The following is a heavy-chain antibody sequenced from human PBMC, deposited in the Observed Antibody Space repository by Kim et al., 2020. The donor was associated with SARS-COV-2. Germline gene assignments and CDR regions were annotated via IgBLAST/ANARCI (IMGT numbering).Heavy chain of an antibody. CDR2: LSESGTT. CDR1: GDSISGDY. D-gene: IGHD2-2*01. V-gene: IGHV4-59*08. J-gene: IGHJ3*02. Sequence: PSETLSLTCTVSGDSISGDYWSWFRQPPGKGLEWVGYLSESGTTNYNPSLKSRVTISADRSKNQLSLKMTSVTAADTAVYYCARRLKGTPMAFDIWGQGT. CDR3: ARRLKGTPMAFDI.